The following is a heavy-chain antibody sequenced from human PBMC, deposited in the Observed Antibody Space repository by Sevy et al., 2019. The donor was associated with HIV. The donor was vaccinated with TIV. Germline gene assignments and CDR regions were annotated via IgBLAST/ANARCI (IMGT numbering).Heavy chain of an antibody. Sequence: SETLSLTCTVSGGSVSSGSYYWSWIRQPPGKGLEWIGYIYYSGSTNHNPSLKRRVTISVDTSKNQFSLKLHSVTAADTAVYYCARVRGGYSGFGGFDYWGQGTLVTVSS. CDR2: IYYSGST. V-gene: IGHV4-61*01. CDR1: GGSVSSGSYY. J-gene: IGHJ4*02. CDR3: ARVRGGYSGFGGFDY. D-gene: IGHD5-12*01.